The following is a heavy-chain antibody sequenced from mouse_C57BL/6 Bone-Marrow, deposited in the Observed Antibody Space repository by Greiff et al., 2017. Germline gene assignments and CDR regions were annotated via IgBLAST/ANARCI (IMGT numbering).Heavy chain of an antibody. Sequence: EVQGVESGGGLVKPGGSLKLSCAASGFTFSSYAMSWVRQTPETRLEWVATISDGGSYTYYPDNVKGRFTISRDNAKNDLYLQMSHLKSEDTAMYYFARDTVVAHFDVWGTGTTVTVSS. CDR2: ISDGGSYT. V-gene: IGHV5-4*01. CDR1: GFTFSSYA. J-gene: IGHJ1*03. CDR3: ARDTVVAHFDV. D-gene: IGHD1-1*01.